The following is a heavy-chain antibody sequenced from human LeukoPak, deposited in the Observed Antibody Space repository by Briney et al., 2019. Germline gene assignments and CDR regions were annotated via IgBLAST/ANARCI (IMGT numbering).Heavy chain of an antibody. V-gene: IGHV3-21*01. D-gene: IGHD5-24*01. Sequence: PGGSLRLSCAASGFTFRSHSMNWVRQAPGKGLEWVSSISSSSGSIYYADSVKGRFTISRDNTKDTVYLQMNSLRAEDTAVYYCARDLNYNFDYWGQGALVTVSS. J-gene: IGHJ4*02. CDR1: GFTFRSHS. CDR3: ARDLNYNFDY. CDR2: ISSSSGSI.